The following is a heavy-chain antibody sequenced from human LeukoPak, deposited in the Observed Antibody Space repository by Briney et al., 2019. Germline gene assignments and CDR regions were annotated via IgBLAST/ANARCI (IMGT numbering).Heavy chain of an antibody. CDR3: ASPFLIN. D-gene: IGHD2/OR15-2a*01. CDR2: ISYSGST. CDR1: GGTISNSGYY. Sequence: SETLSLTCTVSGGTISNSGYYWGWIRQPPGKGLEWIGSISYSGSTYYNPSLKSRLTISVDTSNSQFSLKLSSVTAADTAVYYCASPFLINWGQGTLVIVSS. V-gene: IGHV4-39*01. J-gene: IGHJ4*02.